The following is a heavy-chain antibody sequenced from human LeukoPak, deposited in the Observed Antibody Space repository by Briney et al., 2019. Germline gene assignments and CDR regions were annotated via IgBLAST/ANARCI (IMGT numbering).Heavy chain of an antibody. CDR3: AREGITGTSRERPLDY. Sequence: PGGSLRLSCAASGFTFSSYSMNWVRQAPGKGLEWVSSISSSSSYIYYADSVKGRFTISRDNAKNSLYLQMNSLRAEDTAVYYCAREGITGTSRERPLDYWGQGTLVTVSS. J-gene: IGHJ4*02. D-gene: IGHD1-20*01. CDR1: GFTFSSYS. V-gene: IGHV3-21*01. CDR2: ISSSSSYI.